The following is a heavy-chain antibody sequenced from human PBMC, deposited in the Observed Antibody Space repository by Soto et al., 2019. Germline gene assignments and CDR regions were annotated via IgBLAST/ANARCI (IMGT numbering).Heavy chain of an antibody. CDR3: ARDGGPYYDSSGPHY. CDR2: ISGSSYTI. V-gene: IGHV3-48*02. D-gene: IGHD3-22*01. J-gene: IGHJ4*02. Sequence: GGSLRLSCAASGFTFSGYSMNWVRQAPGKGLEWVSSISGSSYTIYYADSVKGRFTISRDNAQNSLYLQMNSLRDEDTAVYYCARDGGPYYDSSGPHYWGQGTLVTVSS. CDR1: GFTFSGYS.